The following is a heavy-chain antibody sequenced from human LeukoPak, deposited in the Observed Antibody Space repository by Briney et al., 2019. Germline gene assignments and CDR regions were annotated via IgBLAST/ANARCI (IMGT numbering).Heavy chain of an antibody. V-gene: IGHV4-39*07. Sequence: PSQTLSLTCTVSGGSISSGTYYWNWIRQPPGKGLEWIGEINHSGSTNYNPSLQSRVTISVDTDSYQFSLKLSSVTAADTAVYYCARRGYDGSGSYFWGVVNWFDPWGQGTLVTVSS. D-gene: IGHD3-10*01. CDR3: ARRGYDGSGSYFWGVVNWFDP. CDR2: INHSGST. J-gene: IGHJ5*02. CDR1: GGSISSGTYY.